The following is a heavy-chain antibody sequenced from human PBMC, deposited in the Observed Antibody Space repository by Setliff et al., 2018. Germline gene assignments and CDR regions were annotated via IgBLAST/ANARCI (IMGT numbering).Heavy chain of an antibody. V-gene: IGHV7-4-1*02. CDR3: ARGSGTYASSSRVFHY. CDR2: INTNTGNP. CDR1: GYTFTTYT. J-gene: IGHJ4*02. Sequence: ASVKVSCKASGYTFTTYTMNWVRQAPGQGLEWMGWINTNTGNPTYAQGFAGRFVFSLDTSVSTAYLQINSLEAEDTAVYYCARGSGTYASSSRVFHYWGQGTLVTVS. D-gene: IGHD6-6*01.